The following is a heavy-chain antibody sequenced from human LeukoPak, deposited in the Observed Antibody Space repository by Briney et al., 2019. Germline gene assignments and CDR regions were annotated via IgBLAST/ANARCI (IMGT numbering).Heavy chain of an antibody. D-gene: IGHD3-16*02. V-gene: IGHV3-33*06. Sequence: SGGSLRLSCAASGFTFSSYSMHWVRQAPGKGLEWVAVIWYDGSNKYYADSVKGRFTISRDNSKNTLYLQMNSLRAEDTAVYYCAKDPPEGGYHFDYWGQGTLVTVSS. CDR3: AKDPPEGGYHFDY. CDR1: GFTFSSYS. J-gene: IGHJ4*02. CDR2: IWYDGSNK.